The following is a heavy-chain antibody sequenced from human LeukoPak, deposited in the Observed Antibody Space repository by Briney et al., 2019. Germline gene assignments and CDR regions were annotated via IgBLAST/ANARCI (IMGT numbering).Heavy chain of an antibody. D-gene: IGHD1-26*01. CDR1: GFTFSSYS. CDR2: ISYDGSNK. Sequence: GGSLRLSCAASGFTFSSYSMNWVRQAPGKGLEWVAVISYDGSNKYYADSVKGRFTISRDNSKNTLYLQMNSLRAEDTAVYYCVRGYSGSPPTTVVYWGQGTLVTVSS. J-gene: IGHJ4*02. CDR3: VRGYSGSPPTTVVY. V-gene: IGHV3-30*03.